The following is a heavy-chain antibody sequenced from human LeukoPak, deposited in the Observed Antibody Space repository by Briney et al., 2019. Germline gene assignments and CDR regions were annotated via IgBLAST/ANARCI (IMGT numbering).Heavy chain of an antibody. Sequence: SQTLSLTCAISGDTVSSYSSAWNWIRQSPSRGLEWLGRTYYRSKWYNDYAVSMKSRITFNSDTSKNQFSLQLSSVTPEDTAVYYCARGLRGRYSSSWHFDDWGQGTLVTVSS. V-gene: IGHV6-1*01. CDR3: ARGLRGRYSSSWHFDD. CDR2: TYYRSKWYN. D-gene: IGHD6-13*01. J-gene: IGHJ4*02. CDR1: GDTVSSYSSA.